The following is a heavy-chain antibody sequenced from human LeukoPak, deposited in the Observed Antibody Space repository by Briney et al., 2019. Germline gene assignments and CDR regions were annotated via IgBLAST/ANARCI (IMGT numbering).Heavy chain of an antibody. CDR1: GDSISSGDYY. D-gene: IGHD3-22*01. Sequence: SETLSLTCTVSGDSISSGDYYWSWLRQPAGKGLEWIGRISSSGSTNYNPSLKRLVTISVDTSKNQFSLKLSSVTAADTAVYFCARGPYSYDSSGAFDIWGQGTMVTVSS. CDR3: ARGPYSYDSSGAFDI. V-gene: IGHV4-61*02. J-gene: IGHJ3*02. CDR2: ISSSGST.